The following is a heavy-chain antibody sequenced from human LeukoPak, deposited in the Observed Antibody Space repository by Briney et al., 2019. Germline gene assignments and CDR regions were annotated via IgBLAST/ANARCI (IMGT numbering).Heavy chain of an antibody. J-gene: IGHJ3*02. Sequence: PSETLSLTCAVYGGSFSGYYWSWIRQHPGKGLEWIGYIYYSGSTYYNPSLKSRVTISVDTSKNQFSLKLSSVTAADTAVYYCARFDYGDYVDAFDIWGQGTMVTVSS. V-gene: IGHV4-31*11. D-gene: IGHD4-17*01. CDR2: IYYSGST. CDR1: GGSFSGYY. CDR3: ARFDYGDYVDAFDI.